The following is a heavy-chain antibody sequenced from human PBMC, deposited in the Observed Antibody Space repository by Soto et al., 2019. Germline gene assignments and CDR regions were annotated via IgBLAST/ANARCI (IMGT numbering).Heavy chain of an antibody. Sequence: YTFTSYYMHWVRQAPGQGLEWMGIINPSGGSTSYAQKFQGRVTMTRDTSTSTVYMELSSLRSEDTAVYYCARDLANSGYGTYYFDYWGQRTLVTVSS. CDR3: ARDLANSGYGTYYFDY. D-gene: IGHD5-12*01. CDR2: INPSGGST. V-gene: IGHV1-46*03. CDR1: YTFTSYY. J-gene: IGHJ4*02.